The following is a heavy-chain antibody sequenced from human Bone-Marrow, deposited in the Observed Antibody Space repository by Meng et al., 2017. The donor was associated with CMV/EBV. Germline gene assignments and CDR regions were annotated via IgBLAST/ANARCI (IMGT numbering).Heavy chain of an antibody. CDR3: ARDAIAPSYYYYYGMDV. V-gene: IGHV3-30-3*01. D-gene: IGHD2-15*01. CDR1: GFTFSSYA. Sequence: GGSLRLSCAASGFTFSSYAMHWVRQAPGKGLEWVAVISYDGSNKYYADSVKGRFTISRDNSKNTLYLQMNSLRAEDTAVYYCARDAIAPSYYYYYGMDVWGQGPTVTVSS. J-gene: IGHJ6*02. CDR2: ISYDGSNK.